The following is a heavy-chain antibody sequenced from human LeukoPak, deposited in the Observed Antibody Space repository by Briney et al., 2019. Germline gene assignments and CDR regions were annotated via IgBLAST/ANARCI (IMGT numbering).Heavy chain of an antibody. J-gene: IGHJ4*02. CDR1: GFTFSTYE. Sequence: PGGSLRLSCAASGFTFSTYEMTWVRQAPGKGLEWVSYMSYSGDAINYADPVKGRFTISRDNAKRSLFLQMNSLRAEDTAVYYCASTLWFRVNYWGQGTLVTVSS. CDR3: ASTLWFRVNY. CDR2: MSYSGDAI. D-gene: IGHD3-10*01. V-gene: IGHV3-48*03.